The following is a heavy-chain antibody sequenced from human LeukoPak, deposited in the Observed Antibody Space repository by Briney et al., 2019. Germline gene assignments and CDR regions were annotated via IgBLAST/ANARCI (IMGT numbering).Heavy chain of an antibody. Sequence: GSLRLSCTASGFTFGDYAMSWIRQPPGKGLEWIGYIYYSGSTNYNPSLKSRVTISVDTSKNQFSLKLSSVTAADTAVYYCARDRVDYFDSSISDAFDIWGQGTMVTVSS. CDR1: GFTFGDYA. CDR2: IYYSGST. J-gene: IGHJ3*02. D-gene: IGHD3-22*01. V-gene: IGHV4-59*01. CDR3: ARDRVDYFDSSISDAFDI.